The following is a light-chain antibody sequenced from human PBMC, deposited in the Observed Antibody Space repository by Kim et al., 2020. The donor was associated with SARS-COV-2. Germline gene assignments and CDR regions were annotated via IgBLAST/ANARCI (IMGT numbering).Light chain of an antibody. Sequence: SPGERAPLSCRASQSVSSYLAWYQQKPGQAPRLLIYDASNRATGIPARFSGSGSGTDFTLTISSLEPEDFAVYYCQQRSNWPPRTFGQGTRLEIK. J-gene: IGKJ5*01. CDR2: DAS. CDR3: QQRSNWPPRT. V-gene: IGKV3-11*01. CDR1: QSVSSY.